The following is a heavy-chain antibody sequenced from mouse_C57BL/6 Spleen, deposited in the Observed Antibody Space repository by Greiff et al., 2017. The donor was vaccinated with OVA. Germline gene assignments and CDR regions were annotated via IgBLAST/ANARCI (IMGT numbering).Heavy chain of an antibody. J-gene: IGHJ2*01. CDR1: GFTFSSYA. D-gene: IGHD1-1*01. CDR2: ISSGGDYI. Sequence: EVMLVESGEGLVKPGGSLKLSCAASGFTFSSYAMSWVRQTPEKRLEWVAYISSGGDYIYYADTVKGRFTISRDNARHTLYLQMSSLKSEDTAMYYCTRDSTTVVVKGNYFDYWGQGTTLTVSS. CDR3: TRDSTTVVVKGNYFDY. V-gene: IGHV5-9-1*02.